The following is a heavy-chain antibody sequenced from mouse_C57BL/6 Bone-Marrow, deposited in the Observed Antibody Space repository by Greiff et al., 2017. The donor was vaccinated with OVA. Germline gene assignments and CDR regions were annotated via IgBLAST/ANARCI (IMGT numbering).Heavy chain of an antibody. CDR3: ARVVLCNYWYFNV. CDR2: ISYDGSN. V-gene: IGHV3-6*01. Sequence: EVQLQESGPGLVKPSQSLSLTCSVTGYSITSGYYWNWIRQFPGNKLEWMGYISYDGSNNYNPSLKNRISITRDTSKNQFFLKLNSVTTEDTATYYCARVVLCNYWYFNVWGTGTTVTVSS. J-gene: IGHJ1*03. CDR1: GYSITSGYY.